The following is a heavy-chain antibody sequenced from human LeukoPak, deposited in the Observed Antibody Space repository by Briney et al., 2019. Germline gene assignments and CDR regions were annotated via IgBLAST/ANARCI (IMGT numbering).Heavy chain of an antibody. V-gene: IGHV1-69*01. CDR2: IIPIFGTA. J-gene: IGHJ4*02. CDR1: GGTFSSYA. Sequence: GASVKVSCKASGGTFSSYAISWVRQAPGQGLEWMGGIIPIFGTANYAQKFQGRVTITADESTSTAYMELSSLRSEDTAVYYCARENWISGSLGYWGQGTPVTVSS. CDR3: ARENWISGSLGY. D-gene: IGHD1-26*01.